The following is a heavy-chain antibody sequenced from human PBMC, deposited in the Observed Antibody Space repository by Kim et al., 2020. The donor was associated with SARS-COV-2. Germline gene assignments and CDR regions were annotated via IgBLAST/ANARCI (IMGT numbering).Heavy chain of an antibody. CDR3: ARGGYSLRLYYYYGMDV. J-gene: IGHJ6*02. CDR2: IIPIFGTA. Sequence: SVKVSCKASGGTFSSYAISCVRQAPGQGLEWMGGIIPIFGTANYAQKFQGRVTITADESTSTAYMELSSLRSEDMAVYYCARGGYSLRLYYYYGMDVWGQGTTVTVSS. D-gene: IGHD5-18*01. V-gene: IGHV1-69*13. CDR1: GGTFSSYA.